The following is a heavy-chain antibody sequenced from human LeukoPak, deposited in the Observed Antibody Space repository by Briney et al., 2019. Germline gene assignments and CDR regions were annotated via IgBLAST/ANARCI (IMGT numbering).Heavy chain of an antibody. CDR1: GGSISSSSYY. J-gene: IGHJ6*03. V-gene: IGHV4-39*07. Sequence: PSETLSLTCTVSGGSISSSSYYWGWIRQPPGKGLEWIGSIYYSGSTYYNPSLKSRVTISVDTSKNQFSLKLSSVTAADTAVYYCARAGYSSGWYYYYYYYMDVWGKGTTVTVSS. CDR3: ARAGYSSGWYYYYYYYMDV. CDR2: IYYSGST. D-gene: IGHD6-19*01.